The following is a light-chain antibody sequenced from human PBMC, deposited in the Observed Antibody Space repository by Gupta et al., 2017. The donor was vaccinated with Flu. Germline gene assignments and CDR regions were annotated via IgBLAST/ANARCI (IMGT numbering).Light chain of an antibody. CDR1: STNIGSHY. V-gene: IGLV1-47*01. CDR2: RNN. CDR3: SSWDDGLVV. J-gene: IGLJ3*02. Sequence: QSVLTQPPSASGTPGQRVTISCSGRSTNIGSHYVYWYQQLPGTAPKLLIYRNNQRPSGVPDRFSGSKSGTSGSLAISELRSEDEADYYCSSWDDGLVVFGGGTKLTVL.